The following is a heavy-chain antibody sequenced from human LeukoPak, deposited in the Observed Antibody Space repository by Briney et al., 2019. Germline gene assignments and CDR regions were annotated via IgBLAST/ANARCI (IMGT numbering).Heavy chain of an antibody. CDR2: IVVGSGNT. CDR1: GFTFTSSA. V-gene: IGHV1-58*02. Sequence: GASVKVSCKASGFTFTSSAMQWVRQARGQRLEWIGWIVVGSGNTNYAQKFQERVTITRDMSTSTAYMELSSLRSEDTAVYYCAAGDLVRGVPVDYWGQGTLVTLSS. CDR3: AAGDLVRGVPVDY. D-gene: IGHD3-10*01. J-gene: IGHJ4*02.